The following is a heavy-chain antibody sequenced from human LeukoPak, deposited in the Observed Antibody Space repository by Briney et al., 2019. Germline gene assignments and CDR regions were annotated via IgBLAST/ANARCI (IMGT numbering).Heavy chain of an antibody. Sequence: GGSLRLSCAASGFTFSSYAMHWVRQAPGKGLEWVAVISYDGSNKYYADSVKGRFTISRDNSKNTLYLQMNSLRAEDTAVYYCARDRHIVVVTGLFDPWGREPWSPSPQ. V-gene: IGHV3-30-3*01. J-gene: IGHJ5*02. CDR3: ARDRHIVVVTGLFDP. CDR1: GFTFSSYA. CDR2: ISYDGSNK. D-gene: IGHD2-21*02.